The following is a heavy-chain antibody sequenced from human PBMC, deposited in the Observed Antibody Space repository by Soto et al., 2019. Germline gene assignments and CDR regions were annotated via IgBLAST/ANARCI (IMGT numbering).Heavy chain of an antibody. V-gene: IGHV1-18*04. J-gene: IGHJ6*02. CDR3: ARRLRGYSYGSYYGMDV. D-gene: IGHD5-18*01. Sequence: QVPLVQSGAEVKKPGASVKVSCKASGYTFTSYGISWVRQAPGQGLEWMGWISAYNGNTNYAQKLQGRVTMTTDTSTSTAYMELRSLRSDDTAVYYCARRLRGYSYGSYYGMDVWGQGTTVTVSS. CDR1: GYTFTSYG. CDR2: ISAYNGNT.